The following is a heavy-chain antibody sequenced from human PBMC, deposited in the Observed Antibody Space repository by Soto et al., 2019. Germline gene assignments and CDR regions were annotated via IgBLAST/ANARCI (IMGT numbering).Heavy chain of an antibody. D-gene: IGHD3-10*01. V-gene: IGHV3-53*04. J-gene: IGHJ4*02. Sequence: PGGSLRLSCAASGFTVSSNYMSWVRQAPGKGLEWVSVIYSGGSTYYADSVKGRFTISRHNSKNTLYLQMNSLRAEDTAVYYCARLLLWFGESPGAFDYWGQRTLVTVSS. CDR1: GFTVSSNY. CDR3: ARLLLWFGESPGAFDY. CDR2: IYSGGST.